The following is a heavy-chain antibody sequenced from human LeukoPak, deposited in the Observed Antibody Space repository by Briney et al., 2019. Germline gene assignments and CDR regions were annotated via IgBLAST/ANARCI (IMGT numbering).Heavy chain of an antibody. Sequence: GGSLRLSCAASGFTFSNYAMSWVRQTPGKGLEWVSSISSSSSYIYYADSVKGRFTISRDNAKNSLYLQMNSLRAEDTAVYYCARDRGYYDSSGYPDYWGQGTLVTVSS. V-gene: IGHV3-21*01. D-gene: IGHD3-22*01. J-gene: IGHJ4*02. CDR3: ARDRGYYDSSGYPDY. CDR2: ISSSSSYI. CDR1: GFTFSNYA.